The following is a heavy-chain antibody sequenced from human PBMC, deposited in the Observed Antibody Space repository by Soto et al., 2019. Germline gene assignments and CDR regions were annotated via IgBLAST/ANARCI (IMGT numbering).Heavy chain of an antibody. Sequence: QVQLVESGGGVVQPGNSLRLSCAGSGFPFSAEAMHWVRQAPGKGLEWVAAISYDGNNKNHADSVKGRFTVSRDNSKNTLYLQISSLRPEDTAVYYCARDYSSGWCLDHWGQGSLLTVSS. J-gene: IGHJ4*02. CDR2: ISYDGNNK. CDR1: GFPFSAEA. V-gene: IGHV3-30-3*01. CDR3: ARDYSSGWCLDH. D-gene: IGHD6-13*01.